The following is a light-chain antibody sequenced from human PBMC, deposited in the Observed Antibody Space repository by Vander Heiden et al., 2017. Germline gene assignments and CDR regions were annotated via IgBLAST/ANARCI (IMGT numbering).Light chain of an antibody. J-gene: IGKJ1*01. CDR3: QQYYSNPRT. CDR2: DES. Sequence: AIRMTYSPSSFSASPGDRVTITCRASQGISSYFVWYQQQQAKAPQLLLNDESTMRSGVLSSFSGSGSGTEFTLTISSLQYEEFATYYCQQYYSNPRTFGQGTKVEIK. CDR1: QGISSY. V-gene: IGKV1-8*01.